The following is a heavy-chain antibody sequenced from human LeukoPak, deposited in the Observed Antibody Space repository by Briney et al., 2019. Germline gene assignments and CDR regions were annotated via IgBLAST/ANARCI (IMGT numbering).Heavy chain of an antibody. CDR1: GGSISSGSYY. V-gene: IGHV4-61*02. D-gene: IGHD5-12*01. CDR3: ARGGYGDAFDI. J-gene: IGHJ3*02. CDR2: IYTSGST. Sequence: SETLSLTCTVSGGSISSGSYYWSWIRQPAGKGLEWIGRIYTSGSTNYNPSLKGRVTISVDTSKNQFSLKLSSVTAADTAVYYCARGGYGDAFDIWGQGTMVTVSS.